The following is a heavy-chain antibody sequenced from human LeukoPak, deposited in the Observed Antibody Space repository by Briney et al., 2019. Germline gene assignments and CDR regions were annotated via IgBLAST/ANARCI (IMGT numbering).Heavy chain of an antibody. CDR3: AKDAWGASVRDYGSGSYLVWGVPI. CDR2: IRYDGSNK. D-gene: IGHD3-10*01. Sequence: GGSLRLSCAASGFTFSSYGMHWVRQAPGKGLEWVAFIRYDGSNKYYADSVKGRFTISRDNSKNTLYLQMNSLRAEDTAVYYCAKDAWGASVRDYGSGSYLVWGVPIWGQGTLVTVSS. CDR1: GFTFSSYG. J-gene: IGHJ4*02. V-gene: IGHV3-30*02.